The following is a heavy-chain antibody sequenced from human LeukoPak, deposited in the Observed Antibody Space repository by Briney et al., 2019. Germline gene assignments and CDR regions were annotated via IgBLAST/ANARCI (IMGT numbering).Heavy chain of an antibody. CDR1: GFTFSDYS. Sequence: GGSLRLSCAASGFTFSDYSMNWVRQAPREGLEWVSYISSNSRTINYADSVKGRFTISRDNAKNALYLQMNSLRDEDTAVYYCARDYVYAFDVWGQGTMVTVSS. J-gene: IGHJ3*01. CDR2: ISSNSRTI. CDR3: ARDYVYAFDV. V-gene: IGHV3-48*02. D-gene: IGHD3-16*01.